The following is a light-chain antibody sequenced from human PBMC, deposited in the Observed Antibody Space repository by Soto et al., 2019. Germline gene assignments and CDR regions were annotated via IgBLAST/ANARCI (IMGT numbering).Light chain of an antibody. J-gene: IGLJ1*01. CDR2: DNN. V-gene: IGLV1-51*01. Sequence: QSVLTQPPSVSAAPGQKVTISCSGSSSNTGNNYVSWYQQLPGTAPKLLIYDNNKRPSGIPDRFSGSKSGTSATLGITGLQTGDEADYYCGTWDSSLSVYVFGTGTKVTGL. CDR1: SSNTGNNY. CDR3: GTWDSSLSVYV.